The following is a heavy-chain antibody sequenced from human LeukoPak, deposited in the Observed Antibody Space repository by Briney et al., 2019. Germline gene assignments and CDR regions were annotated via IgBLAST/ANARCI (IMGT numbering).Heavy chain of an antibody. J-gene: IGHJ4*02. CDR2: IHSGDSTT. D-gene: IGHD1-1*01. CDR1: GFTFRSHS. V-gene: IGHV3-48*04. Sequence: GGFLRLSCAASGFTFRSHSMNWVRQAPGKGLEWISYIHSGDSTTYYADSVKGRFTISRDNAKNSLYLQMNSLGAEDTAIYYCAIIGYNWRLDYWGQGILVTVSS. CDR3: AIIGYNWRLDY.